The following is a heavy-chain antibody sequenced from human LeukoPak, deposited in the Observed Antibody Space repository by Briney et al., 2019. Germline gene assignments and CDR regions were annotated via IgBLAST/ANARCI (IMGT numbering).Heavy chain of an antibody. J-gene: IGHJ3*02. D-gene: IGHD3-22*01. CDR1: GGSFSGYY. CDR3: ARLWWYYYDSSGPFGAFDI. Sequence: SETLSLTCAVYGGSFSGYYWSWIRQSPGKGLEWIGEINHSGSTNYNPSLKSRVTISVDTSKNQFSLKLSSVTAADTAVYYCARLWWYYYDSSGPFGAFDIWGQGTMVTVSS. V-gene: IGHV4-34*01. CDR2: INHSGST.